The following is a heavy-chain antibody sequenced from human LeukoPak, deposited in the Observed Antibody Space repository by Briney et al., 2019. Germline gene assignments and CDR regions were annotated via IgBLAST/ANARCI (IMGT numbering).Heavy chain of an antibody. CDR3: ARDLGRKRRALYYYDDSSPAYYFDS. CDR1: GGSISSSNYY. V-gene: IGHV4-39*07. Sequence: SETLSLTCTVSGGSISSSNYYWGWIRQPPGTGLEWIGSIYYSGSIWSTYYNPSLRTRVTASVDKSNNQFSLNLFSMTAADAAVYYCARDLGRKRRALYYYDDSSPAYYFDSWGQGILVAVSS. D-gene: IGHD3-22*01. J-gene: IGHJ4*02. CDR2: IYYSGSIWST.